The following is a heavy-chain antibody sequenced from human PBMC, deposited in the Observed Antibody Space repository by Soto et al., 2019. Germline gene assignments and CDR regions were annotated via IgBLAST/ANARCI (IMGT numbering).Heavy chain of an antibody. J-gene: IGHJ4*02. D-gene: IGHD1-26*01. CDR1: GYSFRTYG. Sequence: QVQLVQSGAGVKKPGASVKVSCEASGYSFRTYGISWVRQAPGQGVEWMGWISAYNCNTKYAQKFQGKVTMTTDTSTSTAYMDLRSLRSDDTAVYYCARDPGTYSGSYRYWGQGTLVTVSS. CDR2: ISAYNCNT. V-gene: IGHV1-18*04. CDR3: ARDPGTYSGSYRY.